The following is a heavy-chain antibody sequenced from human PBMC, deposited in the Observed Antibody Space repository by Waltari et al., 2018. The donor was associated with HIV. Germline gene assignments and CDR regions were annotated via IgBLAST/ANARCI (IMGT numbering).Heavy chain of an antibody. D-gene: IGHD3-22*01. V-gene: IGHV1-69*12. CDR2: ISPLFGTA. J-gene: IGHJ3*02. CDR3: ARARGSGYRSFHDAFDI. CDR1: GGTFSSYA. Sequence: QVQLVQSGAEVKKPGSSVKVSCKASGGTFSSYAISWVRQAPGQGLEWMGRISPLFGTANYAQKFQGRVTITADESTSTAYMELSSLRSEDTAVYYCARARGSGYRSFHDAFDIWGQGTMVTVSS.